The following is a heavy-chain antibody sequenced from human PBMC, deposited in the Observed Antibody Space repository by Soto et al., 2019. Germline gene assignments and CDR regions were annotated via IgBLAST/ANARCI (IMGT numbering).Heavy chain of an antibody. CDR3: VSGYDFYFEY. V-gene: IGHV4-59*01. D-gene: IGHD5-12*01. CDR1: GDSFSNYY. CDR2: FSYSGIN. J-gene: IGHJ4*02. Sequence: SETLSLTCTVSGDSFSNYYLCWIRQPPGKGLEWIGYFSYSGINQYNPSLKSRVTISADRSKNQFSLKVASVTAADTAVYYCVSGYDFYFEYWGKGTLVTVSS.